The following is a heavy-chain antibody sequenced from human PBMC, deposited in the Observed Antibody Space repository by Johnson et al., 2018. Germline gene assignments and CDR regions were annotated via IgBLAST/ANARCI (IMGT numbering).Heavy chain of an antibody. CDR1: GFTFSSFS. Sequence: EVQLLESGGGLVKPGGSLRLSCTVSGFTFSSFSMNWVRQAPGKGLEWVSSISSSSSYIYYADSVKGRFTISRDNAKNSLYLQMNSLRAEDTAVYYCARVGYSYRSYYYYYMDVWGKGTTVTVSS. D-gene: IGHD5-18*01. V-gene: IGHV3-21*01. CDR3: ARVGYSYRSYYYYYMDV. J-gene: IGHJ6*03. CDR2: ISSSSSYI.